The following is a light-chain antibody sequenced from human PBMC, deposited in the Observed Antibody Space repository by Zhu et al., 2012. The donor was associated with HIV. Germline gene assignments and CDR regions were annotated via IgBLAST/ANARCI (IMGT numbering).Light chain of an antibody. V-gene: IGKV1-NL1*01. CDR3: QQYYGGPTST. CDR1: QAISNS. CDR2: ATS. Sequence: DIQMTQSPSSLSASIGDRVTMSCRASQAISNSLAWYQQKPSKVPKLLLAATSSLQSGVPSRFSGSGSGRNFTLTISSLQPEDFATYYCQQYYGGPTSTFGQGTKVEIK. J-gene: IGKJ2*02.